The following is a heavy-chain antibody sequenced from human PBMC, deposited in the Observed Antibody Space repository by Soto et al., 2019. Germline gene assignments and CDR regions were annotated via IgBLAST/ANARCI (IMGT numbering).Heavy chain of an antibody. J-gene: IGHJ4*02. Sequence: QVQLQQWGAGLLKPSETLSLTCAVSGGSFSGYYWTWIRQPPGTGLEWIGEINHSGSTNYKPSLKSRVTISVDTSKNQFSLKLTSVTAADTAVYYCARDKITGLFDYWGQGTLVTVSS. CDR3: ARDKITGLFDY. CDR2: INHSGST. CDR1: GGSFSGYY. V-gene: IGHV4-34*01. D-gene: IGHD2-8*02.